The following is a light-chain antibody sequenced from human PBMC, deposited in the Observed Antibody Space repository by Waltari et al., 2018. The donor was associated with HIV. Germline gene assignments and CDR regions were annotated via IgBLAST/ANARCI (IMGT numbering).Light chain of an antibody. CDR1: QSVSSY. J-gene: IGKJ4*01. Sequence: EIVLTQSPATLSLSPAERATPSCRASQSVSSYLAWYQQKPGQAPRLLIYDASNRATGIPARFSGSGSGTDFTLTISSLEPEDFAVYYCQQRSNWPPGVTFGGGTKVEIK. CDR2: DAS. V-gene: IGKV3-11*01. CDR3: QQRSNWPPGVT.